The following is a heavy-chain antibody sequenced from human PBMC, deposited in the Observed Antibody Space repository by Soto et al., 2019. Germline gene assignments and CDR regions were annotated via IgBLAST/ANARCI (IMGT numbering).Heavy chain of an antibody. CDR1: GVAMADGGYP. Sequence: PSGTPSIRCRVSGVAMADGGYPCSWSRQSPEKGLEWLGYIGHLETTYYNPSFKSRLSLSIDRTRNHFSLSLSSMTAADKAVYYCARGGFYDSFDFWGQGSHVTVSS. CDR2: IGHLETT. CDR3: ARGGFYDSFDF. D-gene: IGHD3-22*01. V-gene: IGHV4-30-2*06. J-gene: IGHJ4*02.